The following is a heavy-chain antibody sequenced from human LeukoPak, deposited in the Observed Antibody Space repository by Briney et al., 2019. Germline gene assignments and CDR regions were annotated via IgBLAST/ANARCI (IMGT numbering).Heavy chain of an antibody. Sequence: SETLSLTCAVYGGPFSNYYWSWIRQPPGKGLEWIGEINDSGTINYNPSLMGRVTISVDKSKNQFSLKLSSVTAADTAVYYCARRWNYGRNYYIDVWGKGATVSVSS. V-gene: IGHV4-34*01. J-gene: IGHJ6*03. CDR1: GGPFSNYY. D-gene: IGHD1-7*01. CDR3: ARRWNYGRNYYIDV. CDR2: INDSGTI.